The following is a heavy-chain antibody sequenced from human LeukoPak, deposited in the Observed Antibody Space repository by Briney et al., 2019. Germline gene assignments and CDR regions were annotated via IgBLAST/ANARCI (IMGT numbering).Heavy chain of an antibody. CDR2: INARNGDT. V-gene: IGHV1-2*02. D-gene: IGHD6-13*01. CDR3: ARASLASAGTRF. J-gene: IGHJ1*01. CDR1: GYTFSGYY. Sequence: ASVKVSFKASGYTFSGYYIHWVRQAPGRGLEWVGWINARNGDTNYAQKFQGRVILTRDTSITTSYMEVISLTSDDTAVYYCARASLASAGTRFWGQGTLVIVSS.